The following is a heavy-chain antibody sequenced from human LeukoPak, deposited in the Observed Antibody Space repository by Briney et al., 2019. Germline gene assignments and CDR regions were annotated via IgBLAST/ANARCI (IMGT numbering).Heavy chain of an antibody. Sequence: GGSLRLSCAASGFTFSSYAMSWVRQAPGKGLEWVSAISGSGGSTYYADSVKGRFTISRDNSKNTLYLQMNSLRAEDTAVYYCAKRWSNSSSWYLAANPTGPVDCWGQGTLVTVSS. CDR1: GFTFSSYA. CDR2: ISGSGGST. V-gene: IGHV3-23*01. J-gene: IGHJ4*02. D-gene: IGHD6-13*01. CDR3: AKRWSNSSSWYLAANPTGPVDC.